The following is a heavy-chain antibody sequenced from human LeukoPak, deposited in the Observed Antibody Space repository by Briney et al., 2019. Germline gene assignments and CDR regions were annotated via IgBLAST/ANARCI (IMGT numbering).Heavy chain of an antibody. D-gene: IGHD6-13*01. V-gene: IGHV4-34*01. Sequence: SETLSLTCAVYGGSFRGYYRSWIRQPPGKGLEWIGEINHSGSTNYNPSLKSRVTISVDTSKNQFSLKLSSVTAADTAVYYCARGRLGTVDYWGQGTLVTVSS. CDR1: GGSFRGYY. J-gene: IGHJ4*02. CDR2: INHSGST. CDR3: ARGRLGTVDY.